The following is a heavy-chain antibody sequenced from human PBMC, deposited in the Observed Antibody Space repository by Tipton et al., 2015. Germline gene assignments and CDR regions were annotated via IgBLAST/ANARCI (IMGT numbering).Heavy chain of an antibody. V-gene: IGHV3-23*01. D-gene: IGHD2-15*01. Sequence: SLRLSCAASGFTFSDYAMTWVRQAPGKGLEWVSAISGGGDTTSYADSVKGRFTISRDDSKNTLYLQMNSLRAEDTAVYYCAGGVVSATRESYWGQGTLVTVSS. J-gene: IGHJ4*02. CDR3: AGGVVSATRESY. CDR1: GFTFSDYA. CDR2: ISGGGDTT.